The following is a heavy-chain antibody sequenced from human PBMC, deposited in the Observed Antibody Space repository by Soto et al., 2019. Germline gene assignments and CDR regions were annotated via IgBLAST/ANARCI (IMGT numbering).Heavy chain of an antibody. J-gene: IGHJ3*01. CDR1: GFTFSDYY. Sequence: QVQLVESGGGLVKPGGSLRLSCAASGFTFSDYYMSWIRQAPGKGLEFISYISTSSSYTNYADSVKGRFTFSRDNAQNSLYLQMSSLRAEDTAVYYGARSGDSSSLDVWGLGTMVTVS. CDR2: ISTSSSYT. V-gene: IGHV3-11*05. CDR3: ARSGDSSSLDV. D-gene: IGHD6-13*01.